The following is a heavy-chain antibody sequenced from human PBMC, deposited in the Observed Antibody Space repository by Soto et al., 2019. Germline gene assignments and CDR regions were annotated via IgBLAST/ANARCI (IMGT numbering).Heavy chain of an antibody. J-gene: IGHJ4*02. CDR1: GGSFSGYY. V-gene: IGHV4-34*01. Sequence: QVQLQQWGAGLLKPSETLSLTCAVYGGSFSGYYWSWIRQPPGKGLEWIGEINHSGSTNYHPSLKSRVTISVDTSKNQFSLKLSSVTAADTAVYYCARGGGRDIAARSSHFDYWGQGTLVTVSS. CDR3: ARGGGRDIAARSSHFDY. D-gene: IGHD6-6*01. CDR2: INHSGST.